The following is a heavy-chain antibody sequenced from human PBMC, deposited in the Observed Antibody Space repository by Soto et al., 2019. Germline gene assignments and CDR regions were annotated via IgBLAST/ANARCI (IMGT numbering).Heavy chain of an antibody. CDR1: GYSISSGYY. CDR3: ARAHTSVDSGYDIDY. CDR2: IYHSGST. D-gene: IGHD5-12*01. Sequence: NPSETLSLTCAVSGYSISSGYYWGWIRQPPGKGLEWIGSIYHSGSTYYNPSLKSRVTISVDTSKNQFSLKLSSVTAADTAVYYCARAHTSVDSGYDIDYWGQGTLVTVSS. J-gene: IGHJ4*02. V-gene: IGHV4-38-2*01.